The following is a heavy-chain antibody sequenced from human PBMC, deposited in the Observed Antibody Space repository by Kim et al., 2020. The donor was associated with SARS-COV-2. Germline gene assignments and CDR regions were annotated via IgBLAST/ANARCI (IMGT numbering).Heavy chain of an antibody. D-gene: IGHD3-16*01. J-gene: IGHJ6*02. CDR2: IKLDGGEN. Sequence: GGSLRLSCAASGFTLSNYWMSWVHQAPGKGLEWVANIKLDGGENFYVDSVKGRFTISRDIAKSSLYLQMRSLRAEDTAVYYCARDRGWGSPYYYGMDVWGQGTTVTVSS. CDR3: ARDRGWGSPYYYGMDV. V-gene: IGHV3-7*03. CDR1: GFTLSNYW.